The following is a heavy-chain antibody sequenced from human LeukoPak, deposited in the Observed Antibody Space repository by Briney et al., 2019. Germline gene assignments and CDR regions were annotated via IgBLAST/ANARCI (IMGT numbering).Heavy chain of an antibody. CDR2: ISGSGGST. J-gene: IGHJ3*02. D-gene: IGHD6-13*01. CDR3: AKASGIAAAGTGAFDI. CDR1: GFTFSSYA. Sequence: GGSLRLSCAASGFTFSSYAMSWVRQAPGKGLEWVSAISGSGGSTYYADSVKGRFTISRDNSKNTLYLQMNSLRAEDTAVYYCAKASGIAAAGTGAFDIWGQGTMVTVSS. V-gene: IGHV3-23*01.